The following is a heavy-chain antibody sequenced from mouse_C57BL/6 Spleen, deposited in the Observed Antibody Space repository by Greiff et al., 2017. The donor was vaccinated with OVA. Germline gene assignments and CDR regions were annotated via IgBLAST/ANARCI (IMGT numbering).Heavy chain of an antibody. D-gene: IGHD2-4*01. CDR2: INPGSGGT. J-gene: IGHJ4*01. V-gene: IGHV1-54*01. CDR1: GYAFTNYL. CDR3: ARDRLRHYAMDY. Sequence: QVTLKESGAELVRPGTSVKVSCKASGYAFTNYLIEWVKQRPGQGLEWIGVINPGSGGTNYNEKFKGKATLTADKSSSTAYLQLSSLTSYDSSVYFCARDRLRHYAMDYWGQGTSVTVSS.